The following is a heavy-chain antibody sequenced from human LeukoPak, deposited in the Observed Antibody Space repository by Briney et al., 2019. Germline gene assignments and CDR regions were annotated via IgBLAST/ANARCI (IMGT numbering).Heavy chain of an antibody. Sequence: SVKVSCKASGGTFSSYAISWVRQAPGQGLEWMGGIIPIFGTANYAQKFQGRGTITTDESTSTAYMERSSLRSEDTAVYYCASSRYCSGGSCYDYMDVWGKGTTVTVSS. D-gene: IGHD2-15*01. V-gene: IGHV1-69*05. CDR3: ASSRYCSGGSCYDYMDV. CDR2: IIPIFGTA. J-gene: IGHJ6*03. CDR1: GGTFSSYA.